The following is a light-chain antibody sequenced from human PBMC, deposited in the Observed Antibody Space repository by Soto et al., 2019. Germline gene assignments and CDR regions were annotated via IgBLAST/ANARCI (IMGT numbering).Light chain of an antibody. CDR1: SSDVGAYDY. V-gene: IGLV2-14*01. CDR2: EVS. J-gene: IGLJ1*01. CDR3: SSDAGSNKSV. Sequence: SALTQPASVSGSPGQSITISCTGTSSDVGAYDYVSWYQQHPGKAPKLMIYEVSHRPSGVSNRFSGSKSGNTASLTISGLQPEDEADYYCSSDAGSNKSVFGTGTKVTV.